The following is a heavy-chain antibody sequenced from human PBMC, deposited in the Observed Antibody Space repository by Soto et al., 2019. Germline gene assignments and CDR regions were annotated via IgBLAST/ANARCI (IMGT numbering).Heavy chain of an antibody. D-gene: IGHD3-3*01. CDR2: ISGSGGAT. CDR3: AKDNLGVVHPLVFDY. J-gene: IGHJ4*02. V-gene: IGHV3-23*01. CDR1: GFSISSYA. Sequence: GGTLRLSCKASGFSISSYAMNWVRQPPGKGLEWISVISGSGGATYFADSVKGRFVISRDNSKNTLYPQMYSLRAEDTAIYYCAKDNLGVVHPLVFDYWGQGSLVTVSS.